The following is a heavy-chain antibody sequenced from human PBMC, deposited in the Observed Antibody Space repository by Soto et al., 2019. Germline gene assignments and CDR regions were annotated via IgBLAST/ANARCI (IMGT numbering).Heavy chain of an antibody. V-gene: IGHV4-59*01. CDR2: IYYSGST. J-gene: IGHJ5*02. CDR1: GGSISSYY. Sequence: QVQLQESGPGLVKPSETLSLTCTVSGGSISSYYWSWIRQPPGKGLEWIGYIYYSGSTNYNPSLTSRVTISVDTSKNQFSLQLSSVTAADTAVYYCARSLGYCSGGSCYWFDPWGQGTLVTVSS. D-gene: IGHD2-15*01. CDR3: ARSLGYCSGGSCYWFDP.